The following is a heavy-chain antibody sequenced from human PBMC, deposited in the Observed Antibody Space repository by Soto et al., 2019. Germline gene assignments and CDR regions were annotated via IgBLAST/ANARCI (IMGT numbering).Heavy chain of an antibody. CDR3: ARGGRYSDY. J-gene: IGHJ4*02. CDR2: ISGNNGNT. D-gene: IGHD5-12*01. V-gene: IGHV1-18*01. CDR1: GYTFTRYG. Sequence: QVQLVQSGAEVKKPGASVKVSCKASGYTFTRYGISWVRQAPGQGLEWMGWISGNNGNTKYAQKFQGRVTMTTDTDTSPAYIELRSLRSDDTGVYYCARGGRYSDYWGQGTLVSVSS.